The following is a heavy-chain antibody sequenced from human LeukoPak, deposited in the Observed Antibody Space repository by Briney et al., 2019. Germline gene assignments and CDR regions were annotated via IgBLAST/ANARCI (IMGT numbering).Heavy chain of an antibody. CDR1: GFTFSDFW. D-gene: IGHD3-22*01. CDR2: ISGSGGST. V-gene: IGHV3-23*01. Sequence: GRSLRLSCTASGFTFSDFWMSWVRQAPGKGLEWVSAISGSGGSTYYADSVKGRFTISRDNSKNTLYLQMNSLRAEDTAVYYCALSIVVVIRGGFDYWGQGTLVTVSS. J-gene: IGHJ4*02. CDR3: ALSIVVVIRGGFDY.